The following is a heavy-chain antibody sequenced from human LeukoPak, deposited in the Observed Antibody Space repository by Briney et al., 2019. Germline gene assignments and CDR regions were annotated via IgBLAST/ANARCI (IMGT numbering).Heavy chain of an antibody. J-gene: IGHJ4*02. Sequence: PGRSLRPSCAASGFTFSSYAMHWVRQAPGKGLEWVAVISYDGSNKYYADSVKGRFTISRDNSKNTLYLQMNSLRAEDTAVYYCARDSGSYFDYWGQGTLVTASS. D-gene: IGHD1-26*01. CDR1: GFTFSSYA. CDR3: ARDSGSYFDY. V-gene: IGHV3-30-3*01. CDR2: ISYDGSNK.